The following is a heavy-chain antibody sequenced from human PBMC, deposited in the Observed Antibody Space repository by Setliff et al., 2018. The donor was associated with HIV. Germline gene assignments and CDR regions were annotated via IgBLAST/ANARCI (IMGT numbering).Heavy chain of an antibody. CDR2: IRSKVYGGTT. J-gene: IGHJ4*02. D-gene: IGHD3-9*01. CDR1: GFNFGDYG. Sequence: PGGSLRLSCIASGFNFGDYGMTWVRQAPGKGLEWVGSIRSKVYGGTTEYAASVKGRFTISRDDSKSVAYLQVNSLRTDDTAVYYCTRDFMTGSAYWGQGTLVTVSS. CDR3: TRDFMTGSAY. V-gene: IGHV3-49*04.